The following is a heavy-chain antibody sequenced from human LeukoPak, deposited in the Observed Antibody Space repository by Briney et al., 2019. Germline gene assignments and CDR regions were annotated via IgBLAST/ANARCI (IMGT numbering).Heavy chain of an antibody. CDR3: ARDLITMVRGVSPGFLGDY. CDR2: ISAYNGNT. J-gene: IGHJ4*02. V-gene: IGHV1-18*01. D-gene: IGHD3-10*01. Sequence: ASVKVSCKASGYTFTSYVISWVRQAPGQGLEWMGWISAYNGNTNYAQKLQGRVTMTTDTSTSTAYMELRSLRSDDTAVYYCARDLITMVRGVSPGFLGDYWGQGTLVTVSS. CDR1: GYTFTSYV.